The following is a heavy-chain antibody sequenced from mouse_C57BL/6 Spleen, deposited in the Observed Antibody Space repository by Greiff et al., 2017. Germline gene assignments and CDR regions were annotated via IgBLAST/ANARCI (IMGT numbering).Heavy chain of an antibody. CDR1: GFNIKNTY. CDR2: IDPANGNT. D-gene: IGHD1-1*01. Sequence: EVTLVESVAELVRPGASVKLSCTASGFNIKNTYMHWVKQRPEQGLEWIGRIDPANGNTKYAPKFQGKATITADTSSNTAYLQLSSLTSEDTAIYYCARGTTVVEDFDYWGQGTTLTVSS. V-gene: IGHV14-3*01. CDR3: ARGTTVVEDFDY. J-gene: IGHJ2*01.